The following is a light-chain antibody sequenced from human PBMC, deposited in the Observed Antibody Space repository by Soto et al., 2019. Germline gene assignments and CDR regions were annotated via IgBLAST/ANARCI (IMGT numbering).Light chain of an antibody. J-gene: IGKJ3*01. Sequence: DSQMTHSPSTRSASVGDRVTITCLARQSIKNWLAWYHQKPGEAPKLLIYKASTLESGVPSRFSGSGSGTEFTLTISCLQPDDVATYHCQQYNSYSQFTFGPGTKVDIK. V-gene: IGKV1-5*03. CDR3: QQYNSYSQFT. CDR1: QSIKNW. CDR2: KAS.